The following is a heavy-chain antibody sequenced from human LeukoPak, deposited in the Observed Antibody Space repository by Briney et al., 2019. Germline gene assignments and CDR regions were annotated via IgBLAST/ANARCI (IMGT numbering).Heavy chain of an antibody. CDR3: AAVLTPARAFDI. D-gene: IGHD4/OR15-4a*01. Sequence: GGSLRLSCAASGFTFSSYDMSCVRQAPGKGLEWVSGIIGSGGSTNYADSVKSRFTIYRDNAKNPLYLQMKSLRAEDTAVYYCAAVLTPARAFDIWGQGTMVTVSS. J-gene: IGHJ3*02. V-gene: IGHV3-23*01. CDR1: GFTFSSYD. CDR2: IIGSGGST.